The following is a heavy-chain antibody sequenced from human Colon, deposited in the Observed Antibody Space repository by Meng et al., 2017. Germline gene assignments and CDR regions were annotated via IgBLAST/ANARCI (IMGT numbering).Heavy chain of an antibody. V-gene: IGHV4-4*02. Sequence: SETLSLTCAVSGGSISSSNYWSWVRQPPGKGLEWIGQIYLSGSPNYNPSLESRVTISVDKSKNQLSLRLTSVTAADTAIYYCARHGGWHFDYWGQGTLVTVSS. J-gene: IGHJ4*02. CDR3: ARHGGWHFDY. CDR2: IYLSGSP. D-gene: IGHD6-19*01. CDR1: GGSISSSNY.